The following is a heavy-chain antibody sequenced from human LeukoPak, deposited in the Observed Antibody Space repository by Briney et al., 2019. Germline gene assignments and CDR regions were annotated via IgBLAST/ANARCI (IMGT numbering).Heavy chain of an antibody. CDR1: GGSINSYY. CDR2: IHYTGST. CDR3: ARGGYYGSGNDFRFDP. V-gene: IGHV4-59*01. Sequence: PSETLSLTCTASGGSINSYYWSWIRQPPGKGLECIGYIHYTGSTNNNPSPKSRVTISVDTSKSQFSLKLISVTAADTAIYYFARGGYYGSGNDFRFDPWGQGTLVTVSS. D-gene: IGHD3-10*01. J-gene: IGHJ5*02.